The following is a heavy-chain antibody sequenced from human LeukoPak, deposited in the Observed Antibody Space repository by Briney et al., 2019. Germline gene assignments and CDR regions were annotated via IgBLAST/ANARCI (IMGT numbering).Heavy chain of an antibody. CDR3: ARGPLNSYGYSHYGMDV. Sequence: ASVKVSCKASGYTFTGYYMHWVRQAPGQGLEWMGWINPNSGGTNYAQKFQGRVTMTRDTSISTAYMELSRLRSDDTAVYYCARGPLNSYGYSHYGMDVWGLGTTVTVSS. V-gene: IGHV1-2*02. J-gene: IGHJ6*02. CDR2: INPNSGGT. CDR1: GYTFTGYY. D-gene: IGHD5-18*01.